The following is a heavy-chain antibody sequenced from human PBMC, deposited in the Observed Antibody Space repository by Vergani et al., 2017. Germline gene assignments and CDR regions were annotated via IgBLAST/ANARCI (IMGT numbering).Heavy chain of an antibody. CDR1: GFTFSSYS. CDR3: ASDLFYYDSSGYYSGFIDY. CDR2: ISSSSSYI. D-gene: IGHD3-22*01. Sequence: EVQLVESGGGLVKPGGSLRLSCAASGFTFSSYSMHWVRQAPGKGLEWVSSISSSSSYIYYADSVKGRFTISRDNAKNSLYLQMNSLRAEDTAVYYCASDLFYYDSSGYYSGFIDYWGQGTLVTVSS. V-gene: IGHV3-21*01. J-gene: IGHJ4*02.